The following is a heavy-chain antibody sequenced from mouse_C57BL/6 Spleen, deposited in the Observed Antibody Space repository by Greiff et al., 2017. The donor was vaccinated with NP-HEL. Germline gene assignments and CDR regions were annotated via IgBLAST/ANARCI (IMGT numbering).Heavy chain of an antibody. CDR2: IDPETGGT. V-gene: IGHV1-15*01. CDR1: GYTFTDYE. J-gene: IGHJ2*01. CDR3: TRGKGGYFDD. Sequence: VQLQQSGAELVRPGASVTLSCKASGYTFTDYEMHWVKQTPVHGLEWIGAIDPETGGTAYNQKFKGKAILTADKSSSTAYMELRSLTSEDSAVYYCTRGKGGYFDDWGQGTTLTVSS.